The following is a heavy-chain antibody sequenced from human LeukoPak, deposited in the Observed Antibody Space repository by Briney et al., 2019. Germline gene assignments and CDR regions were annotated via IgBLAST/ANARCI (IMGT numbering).Heavy chain of an antibody. J-gene: IGHJ5*02. Sequence: SVKVSCKASRGTFSSYAISWVRQAPGQGLEWMGGIIPIFGTANYAQKFQGRVTITADESTSTAYMELSSLRSEDTAVYYCARGRSDYYDSSGHIREAWFDPWGQGTLVTVSS. CDR3: ARGRSDYYDSSGHIREAWFDP. CDR1: RGTFSSYA. CDR2: IIPIFGTA. V-gene: IGHV1-69*13. D-gene: IGHD3-22*01.